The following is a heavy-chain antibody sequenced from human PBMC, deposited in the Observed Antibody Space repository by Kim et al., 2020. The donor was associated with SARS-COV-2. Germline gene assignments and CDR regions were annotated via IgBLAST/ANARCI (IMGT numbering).Heavy chain of an antibody. J-gene: IGHJ4*02. CDR1: GYTFTSYA. CDR2: INTNTGNP. Sequence: ASVKVSCKASGYTFTSYAMNWVRQAPGQGLEWMGWINTNTGNPTYVQGFTGRFVFSLDTSVSTAYLQISSLKAEDTAVYYCAREEGRLGIAAAGTFDYWGPGTLVYVSS. CDR3: AREEGRLGIAAAGTFDY. D-gene: IGHD6-13*01. V-gene: IGHV7-4-1*02.